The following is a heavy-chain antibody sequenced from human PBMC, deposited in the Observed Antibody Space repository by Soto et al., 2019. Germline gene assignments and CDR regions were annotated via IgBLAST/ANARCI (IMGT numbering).Heavy chain of an antibody. CDR2: IHNSGTS. Sequence: SETLALTCTVSGGSIKSGDYHWSWTRQSPAKGLEWIGYIHNSGTSFYNPSLRGRVTVTLDTSRSQFSLTLASVTAADTAVYYCVREERIAAPQLDYWGQGIPVTVSS. J-gene: IGHJ4*02. CDR1: GGSIKSGDYH. CDR3: VREERIAAPQLDY. D-gene: IGHD6-6*01. V-gene: IGHV4-30-4*01.